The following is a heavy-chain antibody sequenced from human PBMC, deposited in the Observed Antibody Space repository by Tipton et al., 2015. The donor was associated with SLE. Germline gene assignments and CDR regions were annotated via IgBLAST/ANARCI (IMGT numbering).Heavy chain of an antibody. CDR1: GFTFSSYS. J-gene: IGHJ6*02. V-gene: IGHV3-48*01. CDR2: ISSSSSTI. CDR3: AKDPTHYDFWSGYYNHYYGMDV. D-gene: IGHD3-3*01. Sequence: SLRLSCAASGFTFSSYSMNWVRQAPGKGLEWVSYISSSSSTIYYADSVKGRFTISRDNAKNSLYLQMNSLRAEDTAVYYCAKDPTHYDFWSGYYNHYYGMDVWGQGTTVTVSS.